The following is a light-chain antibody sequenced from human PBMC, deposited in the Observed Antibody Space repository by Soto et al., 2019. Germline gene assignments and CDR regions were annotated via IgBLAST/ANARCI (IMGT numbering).Light chain of an antibody. Sequence: QSALTQPASVSGSPGQSITISCTGTSSDVGAYNSVSWYQQHPGKAPKLMIYDVSNRPSGVSNRFSGSKSGNTASLTISGLQAEDEADYYCSSDAGNSTHVLFGGGTKLTGL. CDR3: SSDAGNSTHVL. CDR1: SSDVGAYNS. J-gene: IGLJ2*01. V-gene: IGLV2-14*03. CDR2: DVS.